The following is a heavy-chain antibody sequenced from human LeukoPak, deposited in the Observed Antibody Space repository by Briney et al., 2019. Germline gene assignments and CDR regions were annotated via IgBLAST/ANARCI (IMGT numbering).Heavy chain of an antibody. CDR1: GYTFTSYG. Sequence: ASVKVSCKASGYTFTSYGISWVRQAPGQGLEWMGWISAYNGNTNYAQKLQGRVTMTTDTSTSTAYMELRSLRFDDTAVYYCARDFWKGTAMVNGYWGQGTLVTVSS. V-gene: IGHV1-18*01. CDR3: ARDFWKGTAMVNGY. D-gene: IGHD5-18*01. J-gene: IGHJ4*02. CDR2: ISAYNGNT.